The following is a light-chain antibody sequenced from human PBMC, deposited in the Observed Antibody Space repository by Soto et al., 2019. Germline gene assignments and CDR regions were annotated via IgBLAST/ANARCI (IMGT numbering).Light chain of an antibody. Sequence: EIVLPQSPATLSLSPGERATLSCEASQSVSSSYLAWYQQKPGLAPRLLIYDASSRATGIPDRFSGSGSGTDFTLTISRLEPEDFAVYYCQQYGTSPYTFGQGTKLEIK. V-gene: IGKV3D-20*01. CDR3: QQYGTSPYT. CDR2: DAS. J-gene: IGKJ2*01. CDR1: QSVSSSY.